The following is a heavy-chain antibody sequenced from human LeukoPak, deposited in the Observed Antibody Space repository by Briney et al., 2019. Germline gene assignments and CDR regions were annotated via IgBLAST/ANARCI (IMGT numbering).Heavy chain of an antibody. CDR1: GYTFTSYD. V-gene: IGHV1-8*01. CDR2: MNPNSGNT. Sequence: RASVKVSCKASGYTFTSYDINWVRQATGQGLEWMGWMNPNSGNTGYAQKFQGRVTVTRNTPISTAYMELSSLTSEDTAVYYCARGALGYCSSTSCFHPAWFDPWGQGTLVTVSS. J-gene: IGHJ5*02. D-gene: IGHD2-2*01. CDR3: ARGALGYCSSTSCFHPAWFDP.